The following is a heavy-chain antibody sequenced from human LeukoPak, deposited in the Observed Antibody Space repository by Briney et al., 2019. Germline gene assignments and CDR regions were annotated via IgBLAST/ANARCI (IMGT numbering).Heavy chain of an antibody. CDR3: ARADSYDSSGYLFDH. Sequence: GASVKVSCKASGGTLSSYAISWVRQAPGQRLEWMGGIIPIFGTANYAQKLQGRVTITADESTSTAYMELSSLRSEDTAVYYCARADSYDSSGYLFDHWGQGTLVTVSS. D-gene: IGHD3-22*01. J-gene: IGHJ4*02. CDR1: GGTLSSYA. CDR2: IIPIFGTA. V-gene: IGHV1-69*01.